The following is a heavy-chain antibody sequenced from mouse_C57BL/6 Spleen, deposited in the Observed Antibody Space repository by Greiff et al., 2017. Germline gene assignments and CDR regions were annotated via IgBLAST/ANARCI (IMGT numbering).Heavy chain of an antibody. J-gene: IGHJ3*01. V-gene: IGHV1-49*01. CDR3: AISGSNYPFAY. D-gene: IGHD2-5*01. CDR2: FTMYSDAT. CDR1: YFAFMASA. Sequence: LQESGAELVRPGSSVKLSCKDSYFAFMASAMHWVKQRTGHGLAWIGSFTMYSDATEYSENFKGKATLTANTSSSTAYMELSSLTSENSAVYYCAISGSNYPFAYWGQGILVTVSA.